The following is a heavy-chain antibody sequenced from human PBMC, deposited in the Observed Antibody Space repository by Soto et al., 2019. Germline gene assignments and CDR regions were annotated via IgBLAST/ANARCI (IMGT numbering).Heavy chain of an antibody. Sequence: GGSLRLSCAASGFTLSNYGMHWVRQAPGKGLEWVAVIWYDGSNKYYGDPVKGRFTISKDNSQNMLYLQMNSLRAEDTAVYYCTRDPSSGWYVDYWGQGTLVTVSS. J-gene: IGHJ4*02. CDR1: GFTLSNYG. D-gene: IGHD6-19*01. V-gene: IGHV3-33*01. CDR3: TRDPSSGWYVDY. CDR2: IWYDGSNK.